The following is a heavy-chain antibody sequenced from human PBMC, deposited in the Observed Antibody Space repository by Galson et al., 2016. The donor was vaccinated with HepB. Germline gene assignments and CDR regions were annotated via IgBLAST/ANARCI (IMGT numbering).Heavy chain of an antibody. CDR2: INQDGSVT. J-gene: IGHJ5*02. Sequence: SLRLSCADPGFTFSNYWMFWVRQGPGKGPMWVSRINQDGSVTHYADSVRGRFSISRDNSKNTLYLQMSSLRDEDTDVYYCARDIAPIGSRWFDPWGQGTLVTVSS. CDR1: GFTFSNYW. CDR3: ARDIAPIGSRWFDP. D-gene: IGHD6-13*01. V-gene: IGHV3-74*01.